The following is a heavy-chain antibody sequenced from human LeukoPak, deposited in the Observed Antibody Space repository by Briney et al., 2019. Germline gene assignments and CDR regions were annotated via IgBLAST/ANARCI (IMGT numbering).Heavy chain of an antibody. V-gene: IGHV3-30*18. D-gene: IGHD5-18*01. CDR3: AKEAGYSFSYYYYGMDV. J-gene: IGHJ6*02. CDR2: ISYDGSNK. CDR1: GFTFSSYG. Sequence: GRSLRLSCAASGFTFSSYGMHWVRQAPGKGLEWVAVISYDGSNKYYADSVKGRFTISRDNSKNTLYLQMNSLRAEDTAVYYCAKEAGYSFSYYYYGMDVWGQGTTVTVSS.